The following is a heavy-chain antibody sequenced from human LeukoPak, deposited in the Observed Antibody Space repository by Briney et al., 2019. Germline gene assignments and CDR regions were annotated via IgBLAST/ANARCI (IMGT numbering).Heavy chain of an antibody. Sequence: ASVTVSCKASGYSFSGHYIHWVRQAPGQGLEWMGQINPNSAASHYAQKFQGRVTMTRDTSISTAYMELSRLRSDDTAVYYCARVGYDSSGYQFDYWGQGTLVTVSS. CDR3: ARVGYDSSGYQFDY. CDR2: INPNSAAS. V-gene: IGHV1-2*06. J-gene: IGHJ4*02. CDR1: GYSFSGHY. D-gene: IGHD3-22*01.